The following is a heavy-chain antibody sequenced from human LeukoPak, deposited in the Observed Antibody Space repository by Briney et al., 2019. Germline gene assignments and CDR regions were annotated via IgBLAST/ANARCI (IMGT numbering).Heavy chain of an antibody. D-gene: IGHD3-22*01. V-gene: IGHV3-23*01. Sequence: GGSLRLSCAASGFTFSSYAMSWVRQAPGKGLEWVSATSGSGDGTFYADSVKGRFTISRDNSKNTLYLQMNSLRAEDTAIYYCAKLRNFFDSSGQFDYWGQGTLVTVSS. J-gene: IGHJ4*02. CDR3: AKLRNFFDSSGQFDY. CDR1: GFTFSSYA. CDR2: TSGSGDGT.